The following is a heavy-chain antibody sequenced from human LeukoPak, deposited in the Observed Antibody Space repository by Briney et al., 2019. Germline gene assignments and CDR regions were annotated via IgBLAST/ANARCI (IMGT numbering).Heavy chain of an antibody. CDR2: ISSSGSTI. Sequence: PGGSLRLFCAASGFTFSSYEMNWVRQAPGKGLVWVSYISSSGSTIYYADSVKGRFTISRDNAKNSLYLQMNSLRAEDTAVYYCASNSPTGDHDYWGQGTLVTVSS. D-gene: IGHD4-17*01. CDR1: GFTFSSYE. CDR3: ASNSPTGDHDY. J-gene: IGHJ4*02. V-gene: IGHV3-48*03.